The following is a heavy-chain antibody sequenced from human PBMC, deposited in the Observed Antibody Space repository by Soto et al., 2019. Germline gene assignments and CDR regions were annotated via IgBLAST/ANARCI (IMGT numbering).Heavy chain of an antibody. Sequence: WGSLRLSCSASGFTFSSYGMHWGRQAPGKGPEWVAVIWYDGSNKYYADSVKGRFTISRDNSKNTLYLQMNSLRAEDTAVYYCARAPYSRYYFDYWGQGTLVTVSS. J-gene: IGHJ4*02. D-gene: IGHD6-13*01. CDR2: IWYDGSNK. CDR1: GFTFSSYG. V-gene: IGHV3-33*01. CDR3: ARAPYSRYYFDY.